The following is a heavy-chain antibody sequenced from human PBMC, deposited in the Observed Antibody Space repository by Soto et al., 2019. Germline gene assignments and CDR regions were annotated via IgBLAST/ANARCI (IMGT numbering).Heavy chain of an antibody. CDR2: INHSGST. J-gene: IGHJ4*02. V-gene: IGHV4-34*01. Sequence: SETLSLTCAVYGGSFSGYYWSWIRQPPGKGLEWIGEINHSGSTNYNPSLKSRVTISVDTSKNQFSLKLSSVTAADTAVYYCASGQGRGYSGYDYDPSRGEFDYWGQGTLVTVSS. CDR1: GGSFSGYY. D-gene: IGHD5-12*01. CDR3: ASGQGRGYSGYDYDPSRGEFDY.